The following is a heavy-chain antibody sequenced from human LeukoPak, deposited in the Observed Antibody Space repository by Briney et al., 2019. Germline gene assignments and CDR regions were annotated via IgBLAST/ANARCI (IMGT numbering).Heavy chain of an antibody. CDR2: ISAYNGNT. J-gene: IGHJ4*02. V-gene: IGHV1-18*01. D-gene: IGHD6-13*01. CDR1: GYTFTSYG. CDR3: AIVYAKEAAPDY. Sequence: ASVKVSCKASGYTFTSYGISWVRQAPGQGLEWMGWISAYNGNTNYAQKLQGRVTMTTDTSTSTAYKELRSLRSDDTAVYYCAIVYAKEAAPDYWGQGTLVTVSS.